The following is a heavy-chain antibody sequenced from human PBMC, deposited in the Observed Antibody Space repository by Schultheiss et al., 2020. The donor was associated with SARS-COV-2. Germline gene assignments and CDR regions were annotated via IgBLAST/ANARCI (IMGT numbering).Heavy chain of an antibody. CDR2: ISGSGGST. CDR1: GFTFSSYA. D-gene: IGHD3-22*01. Sequence: GGSLRLSCAASGFTFSSYAMSWVRQAPGKGLEWVSAISGSGGSTYYADSVKGRFTISRDNSKNTLYLQMNSLRAEDTAVYYCAREYNYYDSSGYFSLSMSAFGYWGQGTLVTVSS. V-gene: IGHV3-23*01. J-gene: IGHJ4*02. CDR3: AREYNYYDSSGYFSLSMSAFGY.